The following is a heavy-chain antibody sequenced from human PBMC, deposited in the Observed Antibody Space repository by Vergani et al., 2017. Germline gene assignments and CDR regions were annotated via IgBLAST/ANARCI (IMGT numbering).Heavy chain of an antibody. CDR3: AHRRITVQSYNWFDP. J-gene: IGHJ5*02. Sequence: QITLKESGPTLVKPTQTLTLTCTFSGFSLSTSGVGVGWIRQPPGKALEWLALIYWDDYKRYSPSLKSRLTITKDTSKNQVVLTMTNMDPVDTATYYCAHRRITVQSYNWFDPWGQGTLVTVSS. CDR2: IYWDDYK. V-gene: IGHV2-5*02. D-gene: IGHD1-14*01. CDR1: GFSLSTSGVG.